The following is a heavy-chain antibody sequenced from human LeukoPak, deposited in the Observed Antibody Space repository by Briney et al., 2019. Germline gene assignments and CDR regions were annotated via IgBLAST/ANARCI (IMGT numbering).Heavy chain of an antibody. Sequence: PSETLSLTCTVSGGSISSYYWSWIRQPAGKGLEWIGRIYTSGSTNYNPSLKSRVTISVDTSKNQFSLKLSSVTAADTAVYYCARGARYCSSTSCYRRYGMDVWGQGTTVTVSS. CDR2: IYTSGST. D-gene: IGHD2-2*02. CDR3: ARGARYCSSTSCYRRYGMDV. V-gene: IGHV4-4*07. J-gene: IGHJ6*02. CDR1: GGSISSYY.